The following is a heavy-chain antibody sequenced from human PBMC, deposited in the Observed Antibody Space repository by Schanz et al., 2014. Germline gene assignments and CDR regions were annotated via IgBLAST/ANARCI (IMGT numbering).Heavy chain of an antibody. CDR2: VYHSGVT. CDR3: ARSTYDFWSAFDY. D-gene: IGHD3-3*01. V-gene: IGHV4-59*08. J-gene: IGHJ4*02. Sequence: QVQLQESGPGLVKPSETLSLTCTVSGDSIGTYQWSWIRQPPGKGLEWIGYVYHSGVTTYKSSLKSRVSITFDKKKTQFPRNLTPVTAADTAVYYCARSTYDFWSAFDYWGQGILVAVSS. CDR1: GDSIGTYQ.